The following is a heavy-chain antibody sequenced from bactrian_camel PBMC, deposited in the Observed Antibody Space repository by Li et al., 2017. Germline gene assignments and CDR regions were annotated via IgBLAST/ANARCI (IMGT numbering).Heavy chain of an antibody. Sequence: HVQLVESGGGSVQAGESLRLSCSDSRYLYRNNCVGWFRQAPGKEREAVAVGETRGERTIYADSVKGRFSISRDNAKNTLYLQMDSLEPDDTAVYYCATDDGGLWDPPGLKAEQYGYWGQGTQVTVS. CDR3: ATDDGGLWDPPGLKAEQYGY. J-gene: IGHJ4*01. D-gene: IGHD1*01. CDR1: RYLYRNNC. CDR2: GETRGERT. V-gene: IGHV3S54*01.